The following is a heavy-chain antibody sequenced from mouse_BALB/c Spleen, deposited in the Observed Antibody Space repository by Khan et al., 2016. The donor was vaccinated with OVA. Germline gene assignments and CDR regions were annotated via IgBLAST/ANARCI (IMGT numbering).Heavy chain of an antibody. CDR3: ARTARIKY. Sequence: VRLQQSGPGLVKPSQSLSLTCTVTGYSITSGYGWNWIRQFPGNKLEWMGYISYSGSTNYNLSLKSRISITRDTSKNQFFLQLNSVTTEDTATYYCARTARIKYWGQGTTLTVSS. D-gene: IGHD1-2*01. J-gene: IGHJ2*01. V-gene: IGHV3-2*02. CDR2: ISYSGST. CDR1: GYSITSGYG.